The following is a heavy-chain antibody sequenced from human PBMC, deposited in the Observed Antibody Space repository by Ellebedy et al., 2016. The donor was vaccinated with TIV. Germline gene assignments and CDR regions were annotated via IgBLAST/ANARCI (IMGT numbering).Heavy chain of an antibody. CDR2: IWYDGSNK. CDR3: ARDRVAAAGSTDY. CDR1: GFTFSSYG. Sequence: GESLKISCAASGFTFSSYGMHWVRQAPGKGLEWVAVIWYDGSNKYYADSVKGRFTISRDNAKNSLYLQMNSLRAEDTAVYYCARDRVAAAGSTDYWGQGTLVTVSS. V-gene: IGHV3-33*01. J-gene: IGHJ4*02. D-gene: IGHD6-13*01.